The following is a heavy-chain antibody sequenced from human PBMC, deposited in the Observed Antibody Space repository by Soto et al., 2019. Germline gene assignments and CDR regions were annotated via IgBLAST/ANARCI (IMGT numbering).Heavy chain of an antibody. J-gene: IGHJ4*02. Sequence: GGSLRLSCAGSGFSFNIWGMSWVRQAPGKGLEWVAGISAGGESADYADSVKGRFTISRDNTKDSLYLQMNSLRAEDTAIYYCARGSAFIGLDYWGQGTPVTVSS. D-gene: IGHD1-26*01. CDR2: ISAGGESA. V-gene: IGHV3-23*01. CDR3: ARGSAFIGLDY. CDR1: GFSFNIWG.